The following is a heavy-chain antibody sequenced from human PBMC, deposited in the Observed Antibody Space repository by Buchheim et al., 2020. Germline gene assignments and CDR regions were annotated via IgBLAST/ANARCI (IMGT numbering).Heavy chain of an antibody. J-gene: IGHJ6*03. CDR2: IYYSGST. CDR1: GGSISSSSYY. CDR3: ARRAGDSSGYYSYYYMDV. Sequence: QLQLQESGPGLVKPSETLSLTCTVSGGSISSSSYYWGWIRQPPGKGLEWLGSIYYSGSTYYNPSLKSRVTISVDTSKNQFSLKLSSVTAADTAVYYCARRAGDSSGYYSYYYMDVWGKGTT. D-gene: IGHD3-22*01. V-gene: IGHV4-39*01.